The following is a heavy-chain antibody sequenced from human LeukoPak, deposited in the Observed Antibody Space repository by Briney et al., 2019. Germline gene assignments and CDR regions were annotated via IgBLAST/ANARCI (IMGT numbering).Heavy chain of an antibody. J-gene: IGHJ5*02. D-gene: IGHD2-2*01. CDR2: IRSKANSYAT. CDR3: TRHADIVGVPAAYWFDP. CDR1: GFTFSGSA. Sequence: GGSLRLSCAASGFTFSGSAMHWVRQASGKGLEWVSRIRSKANSYATAYAASVKGRFTISRDDSKNTAYLQMNSLKTEDTAVYYCTRHADIVGVPAAYWFDPWGQGTLVTVSS. V-gene: IGHV3-73*01.